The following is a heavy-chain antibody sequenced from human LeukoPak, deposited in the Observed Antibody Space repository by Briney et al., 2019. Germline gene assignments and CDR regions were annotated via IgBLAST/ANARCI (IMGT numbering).Heavy chain of an antibody. CDR1: GFTFSDYD. Sequence: PGGSLRLSCTASGFTFSDYDMNWVRLAPGKGLEWVSSISGRGSHMYYTDSAKGRFTISRDNAKNSLYLQMNSLRAEDTAVYYCARAFPPLRTSAAGDFWGQGTLVTVTS. CDR3: ARAFPPLRTSAAGDF. V-gene: IGHV3-21*06. D-gene: IGHD6-25*01. J-gene: IGHJ4*02. CDR2: ISGRGSHM.